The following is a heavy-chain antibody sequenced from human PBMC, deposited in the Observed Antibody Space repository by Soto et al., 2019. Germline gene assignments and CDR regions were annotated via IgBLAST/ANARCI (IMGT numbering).Heavy chain of an antibody. Sequence: EVQLLESGGGLAQPGESLGLSCAASGFAFPTYAMTWVRQIPGKGLEWVASISDSGSKTYYADSVEGRVIIYRDNSMNPVSLQMNNLRVDDSAVYYCVKKKGDGDSDLQYFFDSWGQGTLVTVSS. CDR1: GFAFPTYA. D-gene: IGHD3-16*01. CDR2: ISDSGSKT. CDR3: VKKKGDGDSDLQYFFDS. J-gene: IGHJ4*02. V-gene: IGHV3-23*01.